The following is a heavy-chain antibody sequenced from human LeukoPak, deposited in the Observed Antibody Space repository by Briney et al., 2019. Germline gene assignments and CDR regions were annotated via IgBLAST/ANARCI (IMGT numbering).Heavy chain of an antibody. J-gene: IGHJ4*02. CDR1: GFTFSSCA. CDR3: ARGLGYCSSTSCYAGSDY. CDR2: ISSNGGST. D-gene: IGHD2-2*01. Sequence: PGGSLRLSCAASGFTFSSCAMHWVRQTPGKGLEYVSAISSNGGSTYYANSVKGRFTISRDNSKNTLYLQMGSLRAEDMAVYYCARGLGYCSSTSCYAGSDYWGQGTLVTVSS. V-gene: IGHV3-64*01.